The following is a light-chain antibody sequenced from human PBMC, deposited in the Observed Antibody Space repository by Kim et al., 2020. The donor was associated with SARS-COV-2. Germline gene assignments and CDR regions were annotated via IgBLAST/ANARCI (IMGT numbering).Light chain of an antibody. V-gene: IGLV3-1*01. CDR2: QNT. CDR1: KLGEKY. CDR3: QAWDSAHAG. J-gene: IGLJ2*01. Sequence: SYELTQPPSVCVSPGQTASITCSGDKLGEKYTCWYQQKPGQSPVLVIYQNTKRPSGIPERFSGVNAGNTATLTISGTQAVDEADYYCQAWDSAHAGFGGG.